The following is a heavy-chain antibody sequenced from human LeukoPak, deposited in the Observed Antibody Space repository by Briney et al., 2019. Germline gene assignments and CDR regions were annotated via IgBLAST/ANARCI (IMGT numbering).Heavy chain of an antibody. J-gene: IGHJ3*02. CDR3: AKELAMVRGVIITMGAFDI. CDR1: GFTFSSYG. D-gene: IGHD3-10*01. V-gene: IGHV3-30*02. Sequence: PGGSLRLSCAASGFTFSSYGVHWVRQAPGKGLEWVAFIRYDGSNKYYADSVKGRFTTSRDNSKNTLYLQMNSLRAEDTAVYYCAKELAMVRGVIITMGAFDIWGQGTMVTVSS. CDR2: IRYDGSNK.